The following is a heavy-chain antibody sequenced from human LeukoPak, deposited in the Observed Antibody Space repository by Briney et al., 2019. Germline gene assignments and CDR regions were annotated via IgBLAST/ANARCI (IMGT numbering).Heavy chain of an antibody. CDR3: ARTPISAAGILDY. CDR2: IYYNGNT. V-gene: IGHV4-59*01. Sequence: PSETLSLTCTVSGGSISSYFWSWIRQPPGKGLEWIGYIYYNGNTNYNPSLKSRVTISVGTSKNQFSLKLTSVTAADTAVYYCARTPISAAGILDYWGQGTLVTVSS. J-gene: IGHJ4*02. D-gene: IGHD6-13*01. CDR1: GGSISSYF.